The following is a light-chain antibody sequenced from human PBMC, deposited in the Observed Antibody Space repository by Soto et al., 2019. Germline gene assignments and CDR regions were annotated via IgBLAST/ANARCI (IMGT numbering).Light chain of an antibody. V-gene: IGLV1-40*01. CDR2: DNT. J-gene: IGLJ2*01. CDR3: QSYDSSLSAVV. CDR1: SSNIGAGYN. Sequence: QSVLAQPASVSGAPGQRVTISCTGSSSNIGAGYNVHWYQQLPRTAPKLLIYDNTNRPSGVPDRFSGSKSGTSASLAITGLQTEDEADYYCQSYDSSLSAVVFGGGTKLTVL.